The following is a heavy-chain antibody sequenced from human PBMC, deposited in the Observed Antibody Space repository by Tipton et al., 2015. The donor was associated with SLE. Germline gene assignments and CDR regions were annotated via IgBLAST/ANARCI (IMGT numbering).Heavy chain of an antibody. J-gene: IGHJ6*03. CDR2: IYYSGST. D-gene: IGHD2-2*01. V-gene: IGHV4-31*03. CDR3: ARVPAVYYYYMDV. Sequence: TLSLTCSVSGGSISSGGYYWSWIRQLPGKGLEWIGYIYYSGSTYYNPSLKSRVTISVDTSKNQFSLKLSSVTAADTAVYYCARVPAVYYYYMDVWGKGTTVTVSS. CDR1: GGSISSGGYY.